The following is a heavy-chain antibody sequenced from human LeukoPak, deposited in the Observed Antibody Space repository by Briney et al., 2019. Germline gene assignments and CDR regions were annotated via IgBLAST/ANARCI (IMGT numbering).Heavy chain of an antibody. D-gene: IGHD1-14*01. CDR2: MYHSGTT. V-gene: IGHV4-38-2*01. CDR3: ARAEFRNHYYMDV. CDR1: GYSISSGFY. Sequence: SGTLSLTCAVSGYSISSGFYWGWIRQPPEKGLEWIGVMYHSGTTYYNTSLKSRVAISVDTSKNQFSLNLTSVTAADTAVYYCARAEFRNHYYMDVWGKGTTVTVSS. J-gene: IGHJ6*03.